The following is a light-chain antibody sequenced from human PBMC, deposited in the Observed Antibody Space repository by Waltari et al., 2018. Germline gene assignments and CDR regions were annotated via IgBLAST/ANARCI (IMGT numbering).Light chain of an antibody. V-gene: IGLV2-14*01. CDR1: SSDVGGYNY. CDR2: EVT. J-gene: IGLJ1*01. Sequence: QSVLTQPASVSGSPGQSITISCPGTSSDVGGYNYVSWYQQHPGKAPKLMIYEVTNRPSGVSNRFSGSKSGNTASLTISGLQPEDEADYYCSSYTSITTLVFGTGTKATVL. CDR3: SSYTSITTLV.